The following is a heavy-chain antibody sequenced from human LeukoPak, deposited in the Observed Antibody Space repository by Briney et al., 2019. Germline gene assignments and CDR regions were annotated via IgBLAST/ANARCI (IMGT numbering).Heavy chain of an antibody. Sequence: ASVKVSCKTSGYTFSRHGITWVRQAPGQGLEWMGWVSGYNGNTNYAQNVQGRVTMTTDTSTNTAYMELRSLRSDDMAVYYCAKDIHPGLDSGASCCFDYWGQGTPVTVSS. D-gene: IGHD3-22*01. J-gene: IGHJ4*02. CDR1: GYTFSRHG. CDR2: VSGYNGNT. CDR3: AKDIHPGLDSGASCCFDY. V-gene: IGHV1-18*03.